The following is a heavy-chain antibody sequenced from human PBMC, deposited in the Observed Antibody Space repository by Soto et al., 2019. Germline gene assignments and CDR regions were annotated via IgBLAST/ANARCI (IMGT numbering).Heavy chain of an antibody. J-gene: IGHJ3*02. Sequence: QVQLQQWGAGLLKPSETLSLTCAVYGGSFSGYYWSWNRQPPGKGLEWIGEINHSGSTNYNPSLKSRVTISVDTSKNQFSLKLSSVTAADTAVYYCARGGGWIDAFDIWGQGTMVTVSS. V-gene: IGHV4-34*01. CDR3: ARGGGWIDAFDI. CDR1: GGSFSGYY. CDR2: INHSGST. D-gene: IGHD5-12*01.